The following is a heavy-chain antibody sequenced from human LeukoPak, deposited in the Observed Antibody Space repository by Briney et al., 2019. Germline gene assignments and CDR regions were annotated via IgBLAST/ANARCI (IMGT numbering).Heavy chain of an antibody. CDR2: ISHSGNS. V-gene: IGHV4-59*02. CDR3: ARGFCTDEICQVFTN. D-gene: IGHD2-8*01. J-gene: IGHJ4*02. CDR1: GGAVNIYY. Sequence: SETLSLTCSVSGGAVNIYYWSWIRQTPGKGLEWIGYISHSGNSDYAPSPKSRVTMSLDTSKNQFSLKLSSVTAADTALYYCARGFCTDEICQVFTNWGQGTLVTVSS.